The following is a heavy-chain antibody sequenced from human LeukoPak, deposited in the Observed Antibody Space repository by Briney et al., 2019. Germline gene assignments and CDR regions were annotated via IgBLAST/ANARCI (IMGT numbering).Heavy chain of an antibody. J-gene: IGHJ5*02. CDR3: ARGARTIVGGVIIRRMCLYYFDP. CDR1: GYTFTSYD. Sequence: ASVKVSCKASGYTFTSYDIHWVRQATGQGLEWMGWMNPNSGNTGYAQKFQGRVTMTRSTSISTAYMELSSLRSEDTAVVYCARGARTIVGGVIIRRMCLYYFDPWGQGTLVTVSS. V-gene: IGHV1-8*02. D-gene: IGHD3-10*01. CDR2: MNPNSGNT.